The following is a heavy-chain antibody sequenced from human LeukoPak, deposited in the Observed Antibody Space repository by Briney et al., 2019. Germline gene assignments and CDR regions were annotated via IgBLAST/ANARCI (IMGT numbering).Heavy chain of an antibody. J-gene: IGHJ4*01. CDR3: AKDASAYSGSYFDC. CDR2: IWYDGSNK. Sequence: GGSLRLSCAASGFTFSTTAMPWVRQAPGKGLEWVAVIWYDGSNKDYADSVKGRFTISRDNSKNTMYLQMNSLRAEDTAVYCCAKDASAYSGSYFDCWGHGILVTVSS. V-gene: IGHV3-33*06. D-gene: IGHD1-26*01. CDR1: GFTFSTTA.